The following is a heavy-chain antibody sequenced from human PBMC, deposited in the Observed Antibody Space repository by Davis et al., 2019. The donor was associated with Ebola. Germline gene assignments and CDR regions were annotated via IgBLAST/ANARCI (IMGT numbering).Heavy chain of an antibody. CDR2: IYHSGST. V-gene: IGHV4-4*02. D-gene: IGHD5-24*01. CDR1: GGSIRSSHW. CDR3: ARVQVATMDFDY. Sequence: MPSETLSLTCAVSGGSIRSSHWWRWVRQPPGKGLEWIGAIYHSGSTNYNPSLKSRVTISVDKSKNQFSLKLNSVTAADTAVYYCARVQVATMDFDYWGQGTLVTVSS. J-gene: IGHJ4*02.